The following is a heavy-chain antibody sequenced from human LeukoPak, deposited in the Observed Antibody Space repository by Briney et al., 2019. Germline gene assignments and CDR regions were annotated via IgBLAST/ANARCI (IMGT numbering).Heavy chain of an antibody. CDR2: IYYSGST. CDR1: GGSISSSSYY. V-gene: IGHV4-39*01. Sequence: PSETLSLTCTVSGGSISSSSYYWGWIRQPPGKGLEWIGSIYYSGSTYYNPSLKSRVTISVDTSKNQFSLKLSSVTAADTAVYYCARHQYCSGGSCYANYYYYGMDVWGQGTTDTVSS. CDR3: ARHQYCSGGSCYANYYYYGMDV. D-gene: IGHD2-15*01. J-gene: IGHJ6*02.